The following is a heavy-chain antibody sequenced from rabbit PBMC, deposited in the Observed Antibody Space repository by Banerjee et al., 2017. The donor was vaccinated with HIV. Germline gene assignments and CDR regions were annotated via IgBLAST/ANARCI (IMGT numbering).Heavy chain of an antibody. CDR3: ARDLVAVIGWNFSL. Sequence: QEQLVESGGGLVQPEGSLTLSCTASGFSFSNKAVMCWVRQAPGKGLEWIACINVVTGKAVYATWAQGRYTFSKTSSTTVTLEMTSLTAADTATYFCARDLVAVIGWNFSLWGQGTLVTVS. CDR1: GFSFSNKAV. J-gene: IGHJ3*01. V-gene: IGHV1S45*01. D-gene: IGHD1-1*01. CDR2: INVVTGKA.